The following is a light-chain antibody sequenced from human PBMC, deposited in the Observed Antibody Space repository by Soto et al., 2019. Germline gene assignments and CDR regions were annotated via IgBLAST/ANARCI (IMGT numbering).Light chain of an antibody. J-gene: IGKJ1*01. V-gene: IGKV3-15*01. Sequence: EVVLTQSPDTLSVSQGERATLSCRASQSLSGNLAWYQQIPGQAPRLLIYGASTRATGIPARFSGSGSGTDFTLTISGLQSEDFAVYYCQQYNNWPQTFGQGTKVDI. CDR2: GAS. CDR1: QSLSGN. CDR3: QQYNNWPQT.